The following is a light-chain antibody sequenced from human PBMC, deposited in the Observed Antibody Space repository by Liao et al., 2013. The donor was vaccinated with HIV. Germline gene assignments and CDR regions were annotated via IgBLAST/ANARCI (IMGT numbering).Light chain of an antibody. J-gene: IGLJ1*01. V-gene: IGLV3-21*01. CDR2: YDS. CDR3: QVWDSSSDHYV. Sequence: SYELTQPPSVSVAPGKTATLSCEGNNIGTKSVHWYLQKPGQAPVLVIYYDSARPSGIPERFSGSNSGNTATLTISRVEAGDEADYYCQVWDSSSDHYVFGTGTKVTVL. CDR1: NIGTKS.